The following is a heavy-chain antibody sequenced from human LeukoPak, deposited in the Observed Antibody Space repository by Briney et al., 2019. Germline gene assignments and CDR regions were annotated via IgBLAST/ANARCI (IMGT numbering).Heavy chain of an antibody. V-gene: IGHV4-59*08. CDR2: IYYSGST. CDR1: GGSISSYY. Sequence: SETLSLTCTVSGGSISSYYWSWIRQPPGKGLEWIGYIYYSGSTNYNPSLKSRVTISVDTSKNQFSLRLSSVTAADTAVYYCARHRRNWFDPWGQGTLVTVSS. CDR3: ARHRRNWFDP. J-gene: IGHJ5*02.